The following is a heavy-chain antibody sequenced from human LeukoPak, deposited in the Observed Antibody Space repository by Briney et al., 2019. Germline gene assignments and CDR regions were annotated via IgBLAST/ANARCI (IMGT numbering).Heavy chain of an antibody. V-gene: IGHV3-48*01. D-gene: IGHD5-12*01. CDR3: ASRGGYSGRNRLSRGWFDP. CDR2: ISSSSSAI. Sequence: GGSLRLSCAASGFTFSSYSMNWVRQAPGKGLEWVSYISSSSSAIFYADSVEGRFTISRDNAKNSLYLQMNSLRAEDTAVYYCASRGGYSGRNRLSRGWFDPWGQGTLVTVSS. CDR1: GFTFSSYS. J-gene: IGHJ5*02.